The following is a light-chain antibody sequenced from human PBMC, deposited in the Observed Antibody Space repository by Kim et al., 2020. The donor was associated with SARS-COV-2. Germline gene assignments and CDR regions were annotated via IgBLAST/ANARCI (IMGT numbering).Light chain of an antibody. CDR1: NIGSKS. J-gene: IGLJ2*01. CDR3: QVWDSSSDHVV. Sequence: APGKTAGITCGGNNIGSKSVHRYQQKPGQAPVLVIYYDSDRPSGIPERFSGSNSGNTATLTISRVEAGDEADYYCQVWDSSSDHVVFGGGTQLTVL. CDR2: YDS. V-gene: IGLV3-21*04.